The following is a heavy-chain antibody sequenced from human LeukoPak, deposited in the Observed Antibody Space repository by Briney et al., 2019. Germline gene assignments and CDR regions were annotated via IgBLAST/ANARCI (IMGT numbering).Heavy chain of an antibody. CDR3: AKRGVVIRVFLVGYHKEAYYFDS. CDR1: EITLSNYG. V-gene: IGHV3-23*01. D-gene: IGHD2-21*01. CDR2: ISGSGGGT. Sequence: PGGSLRLSCAVSEITLSNYGMSSVRQAPGKGLGWVAGISGSGGGTNYADSVKGRFTISRDNPKNTLYLQMNSLRAEDTAVYFCAKRGVVIRVFLVGYHKEAYYFDSWGQGALVTVSS. J-gene: IGHJ4*02.